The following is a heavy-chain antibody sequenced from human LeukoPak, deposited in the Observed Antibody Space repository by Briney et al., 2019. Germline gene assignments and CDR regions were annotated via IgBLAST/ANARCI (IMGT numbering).Heavy chain of an antibody. D-gene: IGHD6-13*01. V-gene: IGHV1-46*01. Sequence: ASVKVSCKASGYTFTSYYMHWVRQAPGQGLEWMGIINPSGGSTSYAQKFQGRVTMTRDTSTSTVYMELSSLRSDDTAVYYCAREGDGQQLGNNCFDPWGQGTLVTVSS. CDR3: AREGDGQQLGNNCFDP. CDR2: INPSGGST. J-gene: IGHJ5*02. CDR1: GYTFTSYY.